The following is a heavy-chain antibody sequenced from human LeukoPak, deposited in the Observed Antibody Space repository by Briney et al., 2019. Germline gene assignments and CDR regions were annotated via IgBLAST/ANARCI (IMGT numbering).Heavy chain of an antibody. D-gene: IGHD1-26*01. CDR2: ISYDGSNK. CDR1: GFTFSSYG. CDR3: AKRMSGSYYPEY. Sequence: PGRSLRLSCAASGFTFSSYGMHWVRQAPGKGLQWVAVISYDGSNKYYADSVKGRFTISRDNSENTPYLQMNSLTAEDTAVYYCAKRMSGSYYPEYWGQGTLVTVSS. J-gene: IGHJ4*02. V-gene: IGHV3-30*18.